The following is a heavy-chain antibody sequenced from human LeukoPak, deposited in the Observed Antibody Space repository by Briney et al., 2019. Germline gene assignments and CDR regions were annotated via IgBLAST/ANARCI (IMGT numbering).Heavy chain of an antibody. CDR3: ARERAGYDY. V-gene: IGHV3-30-3*01. Sequence: PGGSLRLSCAASGFTFSSYAMHWVRQAPGKGLEWVAVISYDGSNKYYADSVKGRFTISRDNSKNTLYLQMNSLRAEDTAVYYCARERAGYDYWGQGTLVTVSS. J-gene: IGHJ4*02. CDR1: GFTFSSYA. D-gene: IGHD3-10*01. CDR2: ISYDGSNK.